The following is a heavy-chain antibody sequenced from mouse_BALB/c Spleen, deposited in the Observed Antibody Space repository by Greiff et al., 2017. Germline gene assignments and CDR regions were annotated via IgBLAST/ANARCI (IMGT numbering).Heavy chain of an antibody. J-gene: IGHJ2*01. D-gene: IGHD3-1*01. V-gene: IGHV5-17*02. Sequence: EVKLMESGGGLVQPGGSRKISCAASGFTFSSFGMHWVRQAPEKGLEWVAYISSGSSTIYYADTVKGRFTISRDNPKNTLFLQMTSLRSEDTAMYYCARSGIKYYFDYWGQGTTLTVSS. CDR1: GFTFSSFG. CDR3: ARSGIKYYFDY. CDR2: ISSGSSTI.